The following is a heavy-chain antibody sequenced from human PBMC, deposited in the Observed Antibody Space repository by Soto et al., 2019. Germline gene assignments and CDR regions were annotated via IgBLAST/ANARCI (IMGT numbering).Heavy chain of an antibody. J-gene: IGHJ4*02. CDR2: TYYRSKWYS. D-gene: IGHD2-21*02. V-gene: IGHV6-1*01. Sequence: SETLSLTCAISGDSVSSNSAAWNWIRLSPSRGLEWLGRTYYRSKWYSVYAPSVKSRVTISVDTSKNQFSLKLSSVTAAGTAVYYCARQGIVVVTAIDYWGQGTLVTVSS. CDR1: GDSVSSNSAA. CDR3: ARQGIVVVTAIDY.